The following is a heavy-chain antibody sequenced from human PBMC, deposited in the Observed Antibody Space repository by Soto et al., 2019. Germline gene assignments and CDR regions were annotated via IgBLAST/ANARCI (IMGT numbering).Heavy chain of an antibody. V-gene: IGHV3-11*06. CDR2: INPTSGNI. J-gene: IGHJ4*02. CDR3: ARLPYSAYNRHFDY. Sequence: QVQMVESGGGLVKPGGPLRLSCAASGFIFSHYYMGWIRQAPGKGLEWVSYINPTSGNINYADSVKGRFTISRDNARNSLYLQMNSRTADDTAMYYCARLPYSAYNRHFDYWGQGTLVTVSS. D-gene: IGHD4-4*01. CDR1: GFIFSHYY.